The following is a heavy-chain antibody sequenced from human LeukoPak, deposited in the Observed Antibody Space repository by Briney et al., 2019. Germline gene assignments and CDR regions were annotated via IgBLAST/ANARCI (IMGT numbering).Heavy chain of an antibody. J-gene: IGHJ4*02. V-gene: IGHV4-39*01. CDR3: ARLSVNYDILSYAISEHYFDY. CDR2: IYYSGST. CDR1: GGSISSSSYY. Sequence: SETLSLTCTVSGGSISSSSYYWGWIRPPPGKGLEWIGSIYYSGSTYYNPSLKSRVTISVDTYKKQFSLKLRSVTAADTPVYYCARLSVNYDILSYAISEHYFDYWGQGTLVTVSS. D-gene: IGHD3-9*01.